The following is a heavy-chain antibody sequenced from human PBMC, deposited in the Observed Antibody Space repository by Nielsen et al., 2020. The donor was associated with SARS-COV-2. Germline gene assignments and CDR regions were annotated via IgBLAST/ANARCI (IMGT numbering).Heavy chain of an antibody. CDR2: INPNSGGT. CDR3: ARGYYDFWSGYYTNAFDI. J-gene: IGHJ3*02. D-gene: IGHD3-3*01. Sequence: WVRQAPGQGLEWMGWINPNSGGTNYAQKFQGWVTMTRDTSISTAYMELSRLRSDDTAVYYCARGYYDFWSGYYTNAFDIWGQGTMVTVSS. V-gene: IGHV1-2*04.